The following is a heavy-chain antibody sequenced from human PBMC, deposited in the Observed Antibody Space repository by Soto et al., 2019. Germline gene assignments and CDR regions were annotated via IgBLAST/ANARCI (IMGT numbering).Heavy chain of an antibody. CDR2: ISGSGATT. J-gene: IGHJ5*01. CDR1: GFTFSSYA. Sequence: PGGSLRLSCAASGFTFSSYAMTWVRQALGKGREWVSGISGSGATTSYADSVKGRFTVSRDNSKNTLYLQMNSLRVEDTAVYYCAKLRYFDWSSYNWFEYWGQGTPVTVSS. V-gene: IGHV3-23*01. CDR3: AKLRYFDWSSYNWFEY. D-gene: IGHD3-9*01.